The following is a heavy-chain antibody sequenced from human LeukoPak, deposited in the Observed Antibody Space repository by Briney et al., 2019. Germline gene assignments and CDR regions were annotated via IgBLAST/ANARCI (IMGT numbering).Heavy chain of an antibody. J-gene: IGHJ4*02. CDR1: GGSISSGPYF. V-gene: IGHV4-30-2*06. CDR3: ARKGPEHLPTYFDH. Sequence: SETLSLTYSVAGGSISSGPYFWSCIRQSPGQGLECIGYIWPSGSTNYNPSLSGRVATSLDKSRNHFTLMVTAVTAADTAFYYCARKGPEHLPTYFDHWGRGILVTVSS. CDR2: IWPSGST. D-gene: IGHD2-21*01.